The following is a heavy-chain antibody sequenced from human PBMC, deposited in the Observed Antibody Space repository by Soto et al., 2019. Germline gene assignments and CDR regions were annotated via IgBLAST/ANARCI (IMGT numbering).Heavy chain of an antibody. CDR1: GCTFTSYY. V-gene: IGHV1-46*01. CDR3: ARERGGRGYSYGTGMDV. Sequence: ASVKVSCKASGCTFTSYYMHWVRQAPGQGLEWMGIINPSGGSTSYAQKFQGRVTMTRDTSTSTVYMELSSLRSEDTAVYYCARERGGRGYSYGTGMDVWGQGTTVTVS. J-gene: IGHJ6*02. D-gene: IGHD5-18*01. CDR2: INPSGGST.